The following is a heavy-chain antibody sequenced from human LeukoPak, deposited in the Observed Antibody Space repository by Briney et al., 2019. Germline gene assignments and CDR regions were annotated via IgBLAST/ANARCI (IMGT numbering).Heavy chain of an antibody. CDR1: GGSISSSSYY. J-gene: IGHJ5*02. V-gene: IGHV4-39*07. Sequence: SETLSLTCTVSGGSISSSSYYWGWIRQPPGKGLEWIGSIYYSGSTYYNPSLKSRVTISVDTSKNQFSLKLSSVTAADTAVYYCARDGVSVRGVIKRNWFDPWGQGTLVTVSS. CDR2: IYYSGST. CDR3: ARDGVSVRGVIKRNWFDP. D-gene: IGHD3-10*01.